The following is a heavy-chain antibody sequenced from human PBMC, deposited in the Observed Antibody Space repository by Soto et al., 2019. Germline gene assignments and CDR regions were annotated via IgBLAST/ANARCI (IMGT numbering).Heavy chain of an antibody. Sequence: EVQLVESGGGLVQPGGSLRLSCAASGFTFSGYEMNWVRQAPGKGLEWVSYTTSSGSTRYYADSVKGRFTISKDNAKNSLYLQMSSLRAEDTAVYYCARGGGSYSFDYWGQGTLVTVSS. J-gene: IGHJ4*02. CDR1: GFTFSGYE. D-gene: IGHD1-26*01. CDR3: ARGGGSYSFDY. V-gene: IGHV3-48*03. CDR2: TTSSGSTR.